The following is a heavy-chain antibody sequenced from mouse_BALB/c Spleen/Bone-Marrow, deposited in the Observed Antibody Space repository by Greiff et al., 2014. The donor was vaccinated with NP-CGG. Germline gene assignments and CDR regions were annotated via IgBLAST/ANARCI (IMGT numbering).Heavy chain of an antibody. CDR3: ARPRQLGLPYYFDY. CDR1: GYTFTSYV. CDR2: INPYNDGT. D-gene: IGHD3-2*01. J-gene: IGHJ2*01. V-gene: IGHV1-14*01. Sequence: VQLQQPGPELVKPGASVKMSCKASGYTFTSYVMHWVKQKPGQGLEWIGYINPYNDGTKYNEKFKGKATLTSDKSSSTAYMELSSLTSEDSAVYYCARPRQLGLPYYFDYWGQGTTLTVFS.